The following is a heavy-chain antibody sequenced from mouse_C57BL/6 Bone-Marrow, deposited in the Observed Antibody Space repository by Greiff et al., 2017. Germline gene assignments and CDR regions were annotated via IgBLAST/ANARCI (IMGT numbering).Heavy chain of an antibody. CDR1: GFNINDDY. D-gene: IGHD1-1*01. J-gene: IGHJ4*01. CDR2: IDPENGDT. V-gene: IGHV14-4*01. CDR3: TTGYYGSRYAMDY. Sequence: VQLQQSGAELVRPGASVKLSCTASGFNINDDYMHWVKQRPEQGLEWIGWIDPENGDTEYASKFQGKATITADTSSNTAYLQLSILTSEDTAVYYCTTGYYGSRYAMDYWGQGTSVTVSS.